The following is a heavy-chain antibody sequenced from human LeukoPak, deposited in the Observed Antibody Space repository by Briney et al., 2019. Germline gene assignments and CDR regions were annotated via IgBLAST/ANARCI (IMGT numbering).Heavy chain of an antibody. CDR3: ANLDIVVVPAAILSPVY. Sequence: GGSLRLSCAASGFTFSSYGMHWVRQAPGKGLEWVAFIRYDGSNKYYADSVKGRFTISRDNSKNTLYLQMNSLRAEDTAVYYCANLDIVVVPAAILSPVYWDQGTLVTVSS. D-gene: IGHD2-2*02. J-gene: IGHJ4*02. CDR1: GFTFSSYG. V-gene: IGHV3-30*02. CDR2: IRYDGSNK.